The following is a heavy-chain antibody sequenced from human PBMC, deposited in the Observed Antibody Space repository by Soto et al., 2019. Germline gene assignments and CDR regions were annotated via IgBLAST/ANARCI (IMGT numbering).Heavy chain of an antibody. CDR3: AKSIVEAQTGPSYYGFDV. V-gene: IGHV3-23*01. D-gene: IGHD1-26*01. CDR2: ISHSGDST. CDR1: GFTFSNFA. Sequence: EVQLLESGGGLVQPGGSLRLSCAASGFTFSNFALSWVRQAPGEGLEWVSGISHSGDSTYYADAVKGRFTISRDNSRNTQYLQMNSLRAEDTAVYYCAKSIVEAQTGPSYYGFDVWGQGTTVTVSS. J-gene: IGHJ6*02.